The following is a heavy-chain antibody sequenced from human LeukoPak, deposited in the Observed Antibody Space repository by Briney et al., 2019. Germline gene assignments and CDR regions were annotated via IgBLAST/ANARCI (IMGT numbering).Heavy chain of an antibody. D-gene: IGHD5-18*01. CDR3: ATAYNYGRDAFDI. CDR1: GYTFTSYY. J-gene: IGHJ3*02. Sequence: ASVKVSCKASGYTFTSYYMHWVRQAPGQGLEWMGIINPSGGSTSYAQKFQGRVTMTRDASTSTVYMELSSLRSEDTAVYYCATAYNYGRDAFDIWGQGTMVTVSS. V-gene: IGHV1-46*01. CDR2: INPSGGST.